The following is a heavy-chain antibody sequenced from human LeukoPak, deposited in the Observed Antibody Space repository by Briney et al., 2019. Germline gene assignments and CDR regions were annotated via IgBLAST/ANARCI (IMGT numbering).Heavy chain of an antibody. CDR3: TRIKWDLTYFDY. J-gene: IGHJ4*02. D-gene: IGHD1-26*01. CDR1: GFTLNNYW. Sequence: GGSLRLSCAASGFTLNNYWMHWVRQAPGKGLVWVSRINVDGSSISYADSVKGRFTISRDNVRNTLYLQMNSLRAEDTAVYYCTRIKWDLTYFDYWGQGTLVTASS. CDR2: INVDGSSI. V-gene: IGHV3-74*01.